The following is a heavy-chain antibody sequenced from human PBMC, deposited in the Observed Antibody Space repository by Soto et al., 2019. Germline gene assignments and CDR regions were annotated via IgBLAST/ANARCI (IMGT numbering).Heavy chain of an antibody. CDR1: GFTFDDYA. CDR2: ISWNSGSI. Sequence: EVQLVESGGGLVQPGRSLRLSCAASGFTFDDYAMHWVRQAPGKGLEWVSGISWNSGSIGYADSVKGRFTIYRDNAKNSLYLQMNSLRAEDTALYYCAKDGRDIVVVPAAMDAYYYYYYYMDVWGKGTTVTVSS. J-gene: IGHJ6*03. CDR3: AKDGRDIVVVPAAMDAYYYYYYYMDV. D-gene: IGHD2-2*01. V-gene: IGHV3-9*01.